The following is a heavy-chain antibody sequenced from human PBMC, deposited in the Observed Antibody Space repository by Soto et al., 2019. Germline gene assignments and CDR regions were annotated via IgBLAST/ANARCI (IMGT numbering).Heavy chain of an antibody. CDR2: IYWDDDK. D-gene: IGHD3-9*01. CDR3: AHSNPGYDILTGYPNFDY. J-gene: IGHJ4*02. Sequence: SGPTLVNPTQTLTLTCTFSGFSLSTSGVGVGWIRQPPGKALEWLALIYWDDDKRYSPSLKSRFTITKDTSKNQVVLTMTNMDPVDTATYYFAHSNPGYDILTGYPNFDYWGQGTLVTVSS. CDR1: GFSLSTSGVG. V-gene: IGHV2-5*02.